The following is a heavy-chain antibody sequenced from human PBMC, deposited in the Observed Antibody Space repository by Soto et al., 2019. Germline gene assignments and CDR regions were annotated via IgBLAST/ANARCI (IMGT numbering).Heavy chain of an antibody. J-gene: IGHJ4*02. V-gene: IGHV4-39*01. CDR2: IHYSGST. Sequence: QLQLQESGPGLVKPSETLSLTCTVSGGSISSSSYYWGWIRQPPGKGLEWIGSIHYSGSTYYNPSLKRRFTISVDTSKNQFSLKLSSVTAADTAVYYCARHQQWLGQPCFDYWGQGTLVTVSS. CDR3: ARHQQWLGQPCFDY. D-gene: IGHD6-19*01. CDR1: GGSISSSSYY.